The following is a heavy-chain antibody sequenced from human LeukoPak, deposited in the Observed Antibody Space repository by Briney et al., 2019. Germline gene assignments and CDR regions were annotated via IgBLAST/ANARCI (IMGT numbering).Heavy chain of an antibody. D-gene: IGHD2-2*01. CDR1: GYTFTDYY. CDR2: INPNDGDT. J-gene: IGHJ4*02. CDR3: ARANFLYCSSTTCLFDY. V-gene: IGHV1-2*02. Sequence: HVASVKVSCKASGYTFTDYYMHWVRQAPGQGFEWMGWINPNDGDTNYAQKFQGRVTMTRDMSISTAHMEVSRLRSDDTAVYYCARANFLYCSSTTCLFDYWGQGTLVTVSS.